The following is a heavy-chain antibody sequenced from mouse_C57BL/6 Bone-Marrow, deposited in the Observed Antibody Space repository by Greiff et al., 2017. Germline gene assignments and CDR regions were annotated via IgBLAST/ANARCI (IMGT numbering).Heavy chain of an antibody. D-gene: IGHD2-1*01. CDR2: IRNKANNHAT. CDR3: TRGGGNYDFDY. V-gene: IGHV6-6*01. Sequence: EVKVEESGGGLVQPGGSMKLSCAASGFTFSDAWMDWVRQSPEKGLEWVAEIRNKANNHATYYAESVKGRFTISRDDSKSSVYLQMNSLRAEDTGIYYCTRGGGNYDFDYWGQGTTLTVSS. J-gene: IGHJ2*01. CDR1: GFTFSDAW.